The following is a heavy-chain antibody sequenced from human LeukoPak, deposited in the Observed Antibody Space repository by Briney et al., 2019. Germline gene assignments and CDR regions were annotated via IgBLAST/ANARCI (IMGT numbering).Heavy chain of an antibody. V-gene: IGHV1-2*02. CDR1: GYTFTGYY. CDR2: INPNSDGT. Sequence: ASVKVSCKASGYTFTGYYMHWVRQAPGQGLEWMGWINPNSDGTNYAQKFQGRVTMTRDTSISTAYMELSRLRSDDTAVYYCAREGCSSTSCYTWGQGTLVTVSS. CDR3: AREGCSSTSCYT. J-gene: IGHJ5*02. D-gene: IGHD2-2*02.